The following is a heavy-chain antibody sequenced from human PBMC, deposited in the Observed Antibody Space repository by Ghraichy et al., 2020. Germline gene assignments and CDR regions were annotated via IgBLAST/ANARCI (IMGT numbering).Heavy chain of an antibody. CDR1: GGTFSSYA. D-gene: IGHD2-21*02. Sequence: SVKVSCKASGGTFSSYAISWVRQAPGQGLEWMGGIIPIFGTANYAQKFQGRVTITADESTSTAYMELSSLRSEDTAVYYCARRGGRGYCGGDCYSHDAFDIWGQGTMVTVSS. CDR3: ARRGGRGYCGGDCYSHDAFDI. J-gene: IGHJ3*02. V-gene: IGHV1-69*13. CDR2: IIPIFGTA.